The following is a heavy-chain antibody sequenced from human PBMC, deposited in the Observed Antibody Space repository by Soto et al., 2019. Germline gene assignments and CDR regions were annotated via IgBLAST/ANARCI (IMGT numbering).Heavy chain of an antibody. CDR2: ISTSGTTI. CDR1: GFTFDDYA. D-gene: IGHD3-3*01. Sequence: EVQLVESGGGLVQPGRSLRLSCAASGFTFDDYAMHWVRQAPGKGLEWVSYISTSGTTIYYPDSVKGRFTLSRDNPMNTIYLQMNSLRAEDTAVYYCARSSDFWSGYYNPLFDYWGQGTLVTVSS. J-gene: IGHJ4*02. V-gene: IGHV3-48*03. CDR3: ARSSDFWSGYYNPLFDY.